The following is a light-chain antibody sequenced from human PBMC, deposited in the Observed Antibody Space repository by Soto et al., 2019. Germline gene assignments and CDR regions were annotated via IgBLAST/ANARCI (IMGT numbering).Light chain of an antibody. Sequence: QSALTQPASVSGSPGQSITIYCIETSRNVGGYNFVSWYQHHPGKAHKLIIYDVSNRPSGVSNRFSGSKSGNTASLTISGLQAEDEADYYCSSYTTTSTHLFGGGTQLTVL. CDR1: SRNVGGYNF. J-gene: IGLJ2*01. CDR2: DVS. CDR3: SSYTTTSTHL. V-gene: IGLV2-14*03.